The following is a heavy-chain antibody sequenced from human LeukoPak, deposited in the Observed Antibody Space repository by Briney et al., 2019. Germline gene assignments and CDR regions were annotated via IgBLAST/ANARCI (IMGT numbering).Heavy chain of an antibody. Sequence: LSETLSLTCAVYGGSFSTYYWSWVRPPPGSGLEWIGDINQSGSTNYSPSLKSRVTVSIDTSKNQFSLKMSSLTAADTAIYFCARHGLGRGVYITRQYNYYMDVWGTGTTVTVSS. CDR1: GGSFSTYY. CDR2: INQSGST. V-gene: IGHV4-34*01. D-gene: IGHD3-10*01. CDR3: ARHGLGRGVYITRQYNYYMDV. J-gene: IGHJ6*04.